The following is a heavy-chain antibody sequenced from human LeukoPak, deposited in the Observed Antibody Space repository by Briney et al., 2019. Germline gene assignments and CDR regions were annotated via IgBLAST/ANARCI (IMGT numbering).Heavy chain of an antibody. CDR2: IYHSGST. V-gene: IGHV4-30-2*02. CDR3: AMYDYGIGDAFDI. J-gene: IGHJ3*02. CDR1: GGSISSGGYY. D-gene: IGHD4-17*01. Sequence: SETLSLTCTVSGGSISSGGYYWSWIRQPPGKGLEWIGYIYHSGSTYYNPSLKSRVTISVDRSKNQFSLKLSSVTAADTAAYYCAMYDYGIGDAFDIWGQGTMVTVSS.